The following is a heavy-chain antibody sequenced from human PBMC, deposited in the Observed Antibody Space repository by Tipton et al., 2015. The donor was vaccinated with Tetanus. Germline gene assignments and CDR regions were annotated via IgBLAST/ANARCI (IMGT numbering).Heavy chain of an antibody. V-gene: IGHV1-18*01. Sequence: QLVQSGAEVKKPGASVKVSCKASGYTFTSYGISWVRQAPGQGLEWMGWINPYNGNTNYAQKLQGRVTMTTETSTSTAHMELRSLRSDDTALYYCATSRVEATISPFDYWGQGTLVTVSS. D-gene: IGHD5-12*01. CDR1: GYTFTSYG. CDR2: INPYNGNT. CDR3: ATSRVEATISPFDY. J-gene: IGHJ4*02.